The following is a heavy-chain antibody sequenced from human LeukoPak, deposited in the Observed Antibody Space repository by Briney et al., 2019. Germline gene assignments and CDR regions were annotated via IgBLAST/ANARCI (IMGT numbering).Heavy chain of an antibody. V-gene: IGHV1-46*01. CDR2: INPSGGST. CDR1: GYTFTSYY. CDR3: ARRGGYSYGYFDY. J-gene: IGHJ4*02. Sequence: ASVKVSCKASGYTFTSYYMHWVRQAPGQGLEWMGIINPSGGSTSYAQKFQGRVTITADESTSTAYMELSSLRSEDTAVYYCARRGGYSYGYFDYWGQGTLVTVSS. D-gene: IGHD5-18*01.